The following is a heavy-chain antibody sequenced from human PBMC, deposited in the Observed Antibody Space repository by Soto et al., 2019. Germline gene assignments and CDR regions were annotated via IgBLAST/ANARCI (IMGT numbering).Heavy chain of an antibody. V-gene: IGHV1-3*01. CDR1: GYTFTSYA. CDR2: INAGNGNT. Sequence: ASVKVSCKASGYTFTSYAMHWVRQAPGQRLEWMGWINAGNGNTKYSQKFQGRVTITRDTSTSTAYMELRSLRSDDTAVYYCARAAVAGTVAFDYWGQGTLVTVS. CDR3: ARAAVAGTVAFDY. D-gene: IGHD6-19*01. J-gene: IGHJ4*02.